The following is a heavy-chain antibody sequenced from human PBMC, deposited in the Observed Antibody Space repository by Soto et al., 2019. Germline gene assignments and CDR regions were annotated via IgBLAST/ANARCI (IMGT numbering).Heavy chain of an antibody. V-gene: IGHV3-73*01. CDR1: GFTFSGSA. D-gene: IGHD6-13*01. CDR2: IRSKANSYAI. J-gene: IGHJ6*03. CDR3: TRLVAAAGTSYYYYYMDV. Sequence: GGSLRLSCAASGFTFSGSAMHWVRQASGKGLEWVGRIRSKANSYAIAYAASVKGRFTISRDDSKNTAYLQMNSLKTEDTAVFYCTRLVAAAGTSYYYYYMDVWGKGTTVTVSS.